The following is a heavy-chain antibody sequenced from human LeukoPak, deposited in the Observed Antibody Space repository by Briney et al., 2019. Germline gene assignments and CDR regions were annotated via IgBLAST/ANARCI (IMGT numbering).Heavy chain of an antibody. V-gene: IGHV3-64*01. CDR2: ISSNGGST. Sequence: GGSLRLSCAASGFTFSSYAMHWVRQAPGKGPEYVSAISSNGGSTYYANSVKGRFTISRDNSKNTLYLQMGSLRAEDMAVYYCARDGSGWYYYYYYMDVWGKGTTVTVSS. D-gene: IGHD6-19*01. CDR1: GFTFSSYA. CDR3: ARDGSGWYYYYYYMDV. J-gene: IGHJ6*03.